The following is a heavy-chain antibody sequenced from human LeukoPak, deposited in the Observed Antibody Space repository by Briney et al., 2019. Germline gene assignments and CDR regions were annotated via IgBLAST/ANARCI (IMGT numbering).Heavy chain of an antibody. V-gene: IGHV1-2*02. CDR3: ARGTVVRAGPYYYYYMDV. D-gene: IGHD3-22*01. CDR1: GYTFTDYF. Sequence: ASVTVSCKASGYTFTDYFMNWVRQAPGQGLEWMGWINPKSGGTVYAQKFQGRVTMTRDTSSSTAYMELSRLRFDDTVVYYCARGTVVRAGPYYYYYMDVWGKGTTVTISS. CDR2: INPKSGGT. J-gene: IGHJ6*03.